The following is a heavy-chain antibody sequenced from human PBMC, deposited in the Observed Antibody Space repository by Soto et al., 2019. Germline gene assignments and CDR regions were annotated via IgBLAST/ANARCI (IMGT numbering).Heavy chain of an antibody. D-gene: IGHD3-16*01. CDR2: MYYNGNI. Sequence: SETLSLTCNVSGGSISNYYWTWVRQSPEKGLEWIGYMYYNGNINYNPSLKSRVAISIDTPKNQFSLTLKSVTAADTAVYYCASGGNWFDPWGQGVLVTV. V-gene: IGHV4-59*01. CDR1: GGSISNYY. CDR3: ASGGNWFDP. J-gene: IGHJ5*02.